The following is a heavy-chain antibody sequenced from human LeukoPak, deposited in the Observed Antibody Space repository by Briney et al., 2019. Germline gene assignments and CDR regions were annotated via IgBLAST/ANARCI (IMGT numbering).Heavy chain of an antibody. Sequence: ASVKVSCKASGYTFTSYYMHWVRQAPGQGLEWMGITNPSGGGTSYAQKFQGRVTMTRDTSTSTVYMELSSLRSEDTAVYYCARSITMVRGDDAFDIWGQGTMVTVSS. CDR3: ARSITMVRGDDAFDI. D-gene: IGHD3-10*01. CDR1: GYTFTSYY. V-gene: IGHV1-46*01. CDR2: TNPSGGGT. J-gene: IGHJ3*02.